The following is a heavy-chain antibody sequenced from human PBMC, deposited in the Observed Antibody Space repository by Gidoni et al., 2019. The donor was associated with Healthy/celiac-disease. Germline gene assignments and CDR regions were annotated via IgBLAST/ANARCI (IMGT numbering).Heavy chain of an antibody. CDR1: GFTFSNAW. J-gene: IGHJ4*02. CDR2: IKSKTDGGTT. CDR3: TTGRNYDFWSGYYSDYFDY. D-gene: IGHD3-3*01. Sequence: EVQLVESGGGLVKPGGSLRLSCAASGFTFSNAWMSWVRQAPGKGLEWVGRIKSKTDGGTTDYAAPVKGRFTISRDDSKNTLYLQMNSLKTEDTAVYYCTTGRNYDFWSGYYSDYFDYWGQGTLVTVSS. V-gene: IGHV3-15*01.